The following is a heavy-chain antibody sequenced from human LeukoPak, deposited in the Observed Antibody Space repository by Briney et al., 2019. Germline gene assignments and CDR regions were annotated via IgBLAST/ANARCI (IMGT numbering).Heavy chain of an antibody. Sequence: GGSLRLSCAASGFTFSSYFMSWVRQAPGKGLEWVSTIDVSGGSTYYPDSVKGRFTISRDNSKNTLYLQMNSLRADDTAVYYCAKDQTPYYWGQGTLVTVSS. V-gene: IGHV3-23*01. CDR1: GFTFSSYF. CDR3: AKDQTPYY. CDR2: IDVSGGST. J-gene: IGHJ4*02.